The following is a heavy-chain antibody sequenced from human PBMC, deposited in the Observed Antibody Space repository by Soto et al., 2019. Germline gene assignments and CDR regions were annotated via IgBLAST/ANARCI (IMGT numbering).Heavy chain of an antibody. D-gene: IGHD6-6*01. CDR1: GYTFASYD. J-gene: IGHJ6*02. CDR3: ARGRSIAARPNSFYYYYYGMDV. Sequence: ASVKVSCRASGYTFASYDISWVRQATGQGLEWMGWMNPNSGNTGYAQKFQGRVTMTRNTSISTAYMELSSLRSEDTAVYYCARGRSIAARPNSFYYYYYGMDVWGPGTTVTVSS. V-gene: IGHV1-8*01. CDR2: MNPNSGNT.